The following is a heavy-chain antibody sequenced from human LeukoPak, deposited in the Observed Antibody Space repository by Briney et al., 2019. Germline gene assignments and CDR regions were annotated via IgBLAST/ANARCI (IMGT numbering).Heavy chain of an antibody. CDR1: GLTFNSHS. CDR2: VSTNGDVT. D-gene: IGHD1-14*01. J-gene: IGHJ6*02. V-gene: IGHV3-23*01. CDR3: AKVSGGGLYYDGMDV. Sequence: PGGSLRLSCVASGLTFNSHSMSWVRQAPGMGLEWVSVVSTNGDVTFYADSVKGRFTISRDNSKNTLFLQMNSLRAEDTAVYYCAKVSGGGLYYDGMDVWGQGTTVTVSS.